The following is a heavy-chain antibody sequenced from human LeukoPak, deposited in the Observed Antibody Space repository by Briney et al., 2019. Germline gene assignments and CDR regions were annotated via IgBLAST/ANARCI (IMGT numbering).Heavy chain of an antibody. CDR2: INHSGST. D-gene: IGHD3-3*01. CDR3: AREGAIFGVVISPHGMDV. V-gene: IGHV4-34*01. CDR1: GGSFSGYY. Sequence: SETLSLTCAVYGGSFSGYYWSWIRQPPGKGLEWIGEINHSGSTNYNPSLKSRVTISVDMSKNQFSLKLSSVTAADTAVYYCAREGAIFGVVISPHGMDVWGQGTTVTVSS. J-gene: IGHJ6*02.